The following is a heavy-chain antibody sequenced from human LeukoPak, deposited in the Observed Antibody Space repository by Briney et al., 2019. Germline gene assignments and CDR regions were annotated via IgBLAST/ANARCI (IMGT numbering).Heavy chain of an antibody. Sequence: PGGSLRLSCAASGFTFSSYWMHGVRQTPGKGLVWVSRINPDGTSTNYADSVKGRFTISRDNAKNTVDLQMNSLRGEDTAVYYCARDAGDCGGDCPRWFDPWGQGTLVTVSS. V-gene: IGHV3-74*01. CDR1: GFTFSSYW. D-gene: IGHD2-21*02. CDR2: INPDGTST. J-gene: IGHJ5*02. CDR3: ARDAGDCGGDCPRWFDP.